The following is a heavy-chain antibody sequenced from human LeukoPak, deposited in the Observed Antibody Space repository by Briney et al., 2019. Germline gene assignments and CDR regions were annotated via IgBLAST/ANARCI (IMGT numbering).Heavy chain of an antibody. D-gene: IGHD6-13*01. J-gene: IGHJ4*02. CDR1: GFTFSSYE. V-gene: IGHV4-34*01. CDR3: AREFVGSSWYPPFDY. CDR2: INHSGST. Sequence: LRLSCAASGFTFSSYEMNWVRQPPGKGLEWIGEINHSGSTNYNPSLKSRVTISVDTSKNQFSLKLSSVTAADTAVYYCAREFVGSSWYPPFDYWGQGTLVTVSS.